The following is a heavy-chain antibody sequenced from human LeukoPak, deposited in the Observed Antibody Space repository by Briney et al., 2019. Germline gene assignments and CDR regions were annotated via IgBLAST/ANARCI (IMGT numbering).Heavy chain of an antibody. CDR2: IYYSGST. CDR3: ARHKDYYYSYMDV. CDR1: GDSVSTSSYY. Sequence: SETLSLTCSVSGDSVSTSSYYWGWIRQPPGKGLEWIGTIYYSGSTYYNPSLTSRVTISVDTSKNQFSLKLSSVTAADTAVYYCARHKDYYYSYMDVWGKGTTVTISS. V-gene: IGHV4-39*01. J-gene: IGHJ6*03.